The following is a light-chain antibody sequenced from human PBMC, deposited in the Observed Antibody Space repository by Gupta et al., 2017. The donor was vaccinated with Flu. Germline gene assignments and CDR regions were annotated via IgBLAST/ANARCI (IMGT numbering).Light chain of an antibody. CDR2: EGN. Sequence: QSALTQPASVSGSPGQSITISCTGTSSDVGSYNLVYWYQQHPGKAPKLVIYEGNKRPSGVSHRFSGSKSGNTASLTISGLQTEDEADYFCCSYAGYSFYVFGTGTKVTVL. V-gene: IGLV2-23*01. J-gene: IGLJ1*01. CDR1: SSDVGSYNL. CDR3: CSYAGYSFYV.